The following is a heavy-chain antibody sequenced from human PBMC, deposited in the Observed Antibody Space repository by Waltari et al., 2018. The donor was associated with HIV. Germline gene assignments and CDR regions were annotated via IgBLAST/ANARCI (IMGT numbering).Heavy chain of an antibody. CDR3: ARDSNGLDY. Sequence: HVQLLQSGPGLVTSSLTLSITCAISGASVSSYSAAWDWITLFPSGRLEWLGRTYHRSKWLQLYAPSVRGRIRVDVDTSVNHFSLHLDSVTPDDTAVYYCARDSNGLDYWGQGTVVTVSS. CDR2: TYHRSKWLQ. CDR1: GASVSSYSAA. V-gene: IGHV6-1*02. D-gene: IGHD4-4*01. J-gene: IGHJ4*02.